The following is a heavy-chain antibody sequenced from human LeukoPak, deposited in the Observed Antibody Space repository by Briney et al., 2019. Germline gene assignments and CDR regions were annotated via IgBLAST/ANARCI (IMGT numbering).Heavy chain of an antibody. CDR2: IIPIFDAT. V-gene: IGHV1-69*05. Sequence: ASVKVSCKASEGTFTSYAISWVRQAPGQGLEWMGGIIPIFDATNYAQKFQGRVTITTDESTSTAYMELSSLRSEDTAGYYCARGLSSSWTRYYYMDVWGKGTTVTVFS. J-gene: IGHJ6*03. CDR1: EGTFTSYA. CDR3: ARGLSSSWTRYYYMDV. D-gene: IGHD6-13*01.